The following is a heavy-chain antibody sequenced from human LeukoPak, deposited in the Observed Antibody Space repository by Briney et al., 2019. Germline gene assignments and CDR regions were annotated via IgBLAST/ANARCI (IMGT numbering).Heavy chain of an antibody. CDR2: IYYSGST. CDR3: ARRGLRAGTTTMFDY. V-gene: IGHV4-59*08. Sequence: TSETLSLTCTVSGGSISSYYWSWIRQPPGKGLEWIGYIYYSGSTNYNPSLKSRVTISVDTSKNQFSLKLSSVTAADTAVYYCARRGLRAGTTTMFDYWGQGTLVTVSS. D-gene: IGHD2/OR15-2a*01. J-gene: IGHJ4*02. CDR1: GGSISSYY.